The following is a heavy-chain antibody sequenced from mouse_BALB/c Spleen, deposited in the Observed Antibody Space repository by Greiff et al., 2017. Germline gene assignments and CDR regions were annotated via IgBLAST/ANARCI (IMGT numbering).Heavy chain of an antibody. D-gene: IGHD1-1*01. CDR3: TSGSSYEDYFDY. J-gene: IGHJ2*01. Sequence: EVMLVESGGGLVQPGGSLRLSCATSGFTFTDYYMSWVRQPPGKALEWLGFIRNKANGYTTEYSASVKGRFTISRDKSRSFLYLQMNTLTAEDSATYYCTSGSSYEDYFDYWGQGTTLTVSS. CDR2: IRNKANGYTT. CDR1: GFTFTDYY. V-gene: IGHV7-3*02.